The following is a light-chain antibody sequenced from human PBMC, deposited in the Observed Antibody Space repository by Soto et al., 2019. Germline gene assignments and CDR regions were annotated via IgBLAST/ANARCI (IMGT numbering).Light chain of an antibody. V-gene: IGKV3-15*01. Sequence: EIVMTQSPATPSVSPGERATLSCRASQSVSSNLAWYQQKPGQAPRLLIYGASTRATGNPARFSGSGSGTEFTLTISSLQSEDFAVYFCQQYNDWPRTFGQGTKVEFK. CDR3: QQYNDWPRT. CDR1: QSVSSN. CDR2: GAS. J-gene: IGKJ1*01.